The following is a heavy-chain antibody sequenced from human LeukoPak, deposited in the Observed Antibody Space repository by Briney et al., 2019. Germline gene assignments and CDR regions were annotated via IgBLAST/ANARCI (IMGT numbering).Heavy chain of an antibody. Sequence: GGSLRLSCVASGFTFSSYGMHWVRQAPGKGLEWVAFIRYDGSNKYYADSVKGRFTISRDNSKNTLYLQMNSLRAEDTAGYYCAKDDYYDSSGYYYSACDYWGQGTLVTVSS. CDR1: GFTFSSYG. V-gene: IGHV3-30*02. CDR2: IRYDGSNK. J-gene: IGHJ4*02. D-gene: IGHD3-22*01. CDR3: AKDDYYDSSGYYYSACDY.